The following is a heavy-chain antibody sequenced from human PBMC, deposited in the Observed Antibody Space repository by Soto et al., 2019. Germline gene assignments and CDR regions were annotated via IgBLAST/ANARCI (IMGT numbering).Heavy chain of an antibody. D-gene: IGHD6-19*01. CDR2: IHYSGST. V-gene: IGHV4-59*01. CDR3: ASGGRYHDS. J-gene: IGHJ4*02. Sequence: QVQLQESGPGLVKPSETLSLTCTISGASISSNYWSWIRQPPGKGLEWIGYIHYSGSTTYNPSLKSRVTISVDTSKNQFSLKLSSVTAADAAVYYCASGGRYHDSWGQGTLVTVSS. CDR1: GASISSNY.